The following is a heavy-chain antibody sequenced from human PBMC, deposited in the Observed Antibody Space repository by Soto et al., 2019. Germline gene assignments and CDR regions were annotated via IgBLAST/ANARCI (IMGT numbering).Heavy chain of an antibody. CDR2: IYHSGST. CDR1: GGSISSGGYS. J-gene: IGHJ5*02. Sequence: QLQLQESGSGLVKPSQTLSLTCAVSGGSISSGGYSWSWIRQPPGKGLEWIGYIYHSGSTYYNPSLKSRATISVDTATNQFSLKLSSVPAADTAVYYCARTWGQEGWFDPWGQGTLVTVSS. V-gene: IGHV4-30-2*01. D-gene: IGHD7-27*01. CDR3: ARTWGQEGWFDP.